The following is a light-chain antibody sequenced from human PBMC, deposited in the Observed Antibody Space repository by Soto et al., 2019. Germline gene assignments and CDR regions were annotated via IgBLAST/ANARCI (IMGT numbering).Light chain of an antibody. Sequence: QSALTQPASVSGSPGQSITISCTGTSSDVGSYNLVSWYQQHPGKAPKLMIYEGSKRPSGVPNRFSGSKSGNTASLTISCLQADDEADYYCCSYAGSSTDAVFGGGTNVTVL. CDR3: CSYAGSSTDAV. J-gene: IGLJ2*01. CDR1: SSDVGSYNL. V-gene: IGLV2-23*01. CDR2: EGS.